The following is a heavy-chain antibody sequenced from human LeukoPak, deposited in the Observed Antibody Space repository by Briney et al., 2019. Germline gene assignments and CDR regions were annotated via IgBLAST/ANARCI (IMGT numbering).Heavy chain of an antibody. CDR3: ARDWKVASGWFDP. CDR2: ISSSSSYI. D-gene: IGHD5-12*01. CDR1: GFTFSSYA. J-gene: IGHJ5*02. V-gene: IGHV3-21*01. Sequence: PGGSLRLSCAASGFTFSSYAMSWVRQAPGKGLEWVSSISSSSSYIYYADSVKGRFTISRDNAKNSLYLQMNSLRAEDTAVYYCARDWKVASGWFDPWGQGTLVTVSS.